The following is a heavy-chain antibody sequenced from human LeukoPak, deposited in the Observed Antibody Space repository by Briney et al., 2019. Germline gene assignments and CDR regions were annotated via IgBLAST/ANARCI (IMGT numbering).Heavy chain of an antibody. CDR1: GFSFSSYA. CDR3: ARVGYTSGWYRN. CDR2: ISGSGLTT. V-gene: IGHV3-23*01. J-gene: IGHJ4*02. Sequence: GGSLRLSCAASGFSFSSYAMSWVRQAPGKGLEWVSTISGSGLTTYFADSVEGRFTFSRDNSKNTLFLQMNRLRVEDTAVYYCARVGYTSGWYRNWGQGTLVTVSS. D-gene: IGHD6-19*01.